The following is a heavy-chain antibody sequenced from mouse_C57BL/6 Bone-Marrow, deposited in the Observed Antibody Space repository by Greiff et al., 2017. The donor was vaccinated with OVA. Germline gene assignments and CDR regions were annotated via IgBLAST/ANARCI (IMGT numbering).Heavy chain of an antibody. CDR3: ARSAMDY. CDR2: ISDGGSYT. CDR1: GFTFSSYA. Sequence: EVQVVESGGGLVTPGGSLKLSCAASGFTFSSYAMSWVRQTPETRLEWVATISDGGSYTSYPANVKGRVTSSRDNAKNNLYLQMSHLKSEDTAMYYCARSAMDYWGQGTSVTVSS. J-gene: IGHJ4*01. V-gene: IGHV5-4*01.